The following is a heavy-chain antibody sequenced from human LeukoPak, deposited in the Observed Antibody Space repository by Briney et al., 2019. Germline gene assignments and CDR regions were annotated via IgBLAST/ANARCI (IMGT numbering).Heavy chain of an antibody. D-gene: IGHD2-2*01. V-gene: IGHV3-23*01. CDR3: SKSPPRGFDVYQFDY. CDR1: GFTFSSYA. J-gene: IGHJ4*02. CDR2: ISGSGGST. Sequence: GGSLRLSCAASGFTFSSYAMSWVRQAPGKGLEWVSAISGSGGSTYYADSVKGWFTISRDNSKNTLYLQMNSLRAEDTAVYYCSKSPPRGFDVYQFDYWGQGTLVTVSS.